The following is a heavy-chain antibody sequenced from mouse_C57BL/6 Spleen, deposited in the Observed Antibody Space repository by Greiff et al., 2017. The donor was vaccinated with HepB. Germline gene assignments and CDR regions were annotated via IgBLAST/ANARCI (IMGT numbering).Heavy chain of an antibody. Sequence: VKLMESGPELVKPGASVKISCKASGYSFTSYYIHWVKQRPGQGLEWIGWIYPGSGNTKYNEKFKGKATLTADTSSSTAYMQLSSLTSEDSAVYYCANSVNYLFDYWGQGTTLTVSS. V-gene: IGHV1-66*01. D-gene: IGHD2-1*01. CDR2: IYPGSGNT. CDR3: ANSVNYLFDY. CDR1: GYSFTSYY. J-gene: IGHJ2*01.